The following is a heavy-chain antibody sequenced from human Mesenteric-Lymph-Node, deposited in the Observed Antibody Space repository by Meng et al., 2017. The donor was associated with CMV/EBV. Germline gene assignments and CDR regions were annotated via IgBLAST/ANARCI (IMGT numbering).Heavy chain of an antibody. CDR2: INSDDSNT. Sequence: GGSLRLSCAASGFTFSTYWMHWVRQAPGKVLVWVSRINSDDSNTDYADSVKGRFTISRDNAKNTLYLQMNSLRAEDTAVYYCARDRGGTYYGGFDYWGQGTLVTVSS. CDR3: ARDRGGTYYGGFDY. D-gene: IGHD1-26*01. J-gene: IGHJ4*02. CDR1: GFTFSTYW. V-gene: IGHV3-74*01.